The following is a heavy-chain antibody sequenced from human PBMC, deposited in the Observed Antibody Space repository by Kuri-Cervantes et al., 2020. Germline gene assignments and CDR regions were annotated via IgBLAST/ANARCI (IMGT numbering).Heavy chain of an antibody. V-gene: IGHV4-61*01. J-gene: IGHJ1*01. CDR2: IYNNGST. CDR1: GASVSTGSHF. Sequence: SETLSLTCTVSGASVSTGSHFWSWIRQPPGKRLEWIGYIYNNGSTNYNPALKSRVSISIDTSKNQFSLKLSSVTDADTAEYYFTRGLGVWGQGTLVTVSS. D-gene: IGHD3-10*01. CDR3: TRGLGV.